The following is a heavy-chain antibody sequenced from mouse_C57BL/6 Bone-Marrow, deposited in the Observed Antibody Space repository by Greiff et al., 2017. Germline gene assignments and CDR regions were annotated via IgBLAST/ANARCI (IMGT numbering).Heavy chain of an antibody. J-gene: IGHJ4*01. CDR1: GFTFSDYY. V-gene: IGHV5-16*01. D-gene: IGHD3-1*01. CDR3: AREGSSATRAMDY. CDR2: INYDGSST. Sequence: EVKLMESEGGLVQPGSSMKLSCTASGFTFSDYYMAWVRQVPEKGLEWVANINYDGSSTYYLDSLKSRFIISRDNAKNILYLQMSSLKSEDTATYYCAREGSSATRAMDYWGQGTSVTVSS.